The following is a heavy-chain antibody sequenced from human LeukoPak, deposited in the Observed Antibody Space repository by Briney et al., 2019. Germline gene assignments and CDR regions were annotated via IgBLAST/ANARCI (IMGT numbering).Heavy chain of an antibody. V-gene: IGHV4-39*07. CDR2: IYYSGST. D-gene: IGHD4-17*01. CDR3: ARENDYGDYEGGGP. Sequence: PSETLSLTCTVSGGSISSSSYYWGWIRQPPGKGLEWIGSIYYSGSTYYNPSLKSRVTISVDTSKNQFSLKLSCVTAAATAVYYWARENDYGDYEGGGPWGQGTLVTVSS. J-gene: IGHJ5*02. CDR1: GGSISSSSYY.